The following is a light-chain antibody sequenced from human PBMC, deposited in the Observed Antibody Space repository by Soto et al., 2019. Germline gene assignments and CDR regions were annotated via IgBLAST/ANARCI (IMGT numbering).Light chain of an antibody. V-gene: IGKV1-5*01. CDR3: QQYNSYPWT. CDR2: EAS. J-gene: IGKJ1*01. CDR1: LSISSW. Sequence: DSEMTQAPSTLSASVGDRVTITCLSSLSISSWLAWYQQKPGKAPKVLIYEASKLESGVPSRFSGSGSGTEFTPTIITLQSDDVATYYCQQYNSYPWTFGQGTKVDI.